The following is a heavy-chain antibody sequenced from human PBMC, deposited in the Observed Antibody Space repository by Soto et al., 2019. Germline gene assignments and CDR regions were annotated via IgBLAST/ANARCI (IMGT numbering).Heavy chain of an antibody. J-gene: IGHJ4*02. CDR1: GFTFSRYA. V-gene: IGHV3-23*01. D-gene: IGHD6-19*01. CDR3: AKDSSSRSFDY. Sequence: VGSLRLSCAASGFTFSRYAMSRVRQAPGKGLEWVSAISGSGGSTYYADSVKGRFTISRDNSKNTLYLQMNSLRAEDTAVYYCAKDSSSRSFDYWGQGTLVTVSS. CDR2: ISGSGGST.